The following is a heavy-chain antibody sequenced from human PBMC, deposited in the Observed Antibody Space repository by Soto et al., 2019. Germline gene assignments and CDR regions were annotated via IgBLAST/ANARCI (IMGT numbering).Heavy chain of an antibody. Sequence: PGESLKISCEVSGYRFIDYYIGWVRQMPGKGLEWMGIIYPRDSDPRYSPSFQGQVTISADESISTAYLQWSSLKASDTAIYYCARHLSGSSGRSFAFDIWGQGTMVTVS. J-gene: IGHJ3*02. CDR1: GYRFIDYY. CDR3: ARHLSGSSGRSFAFDI. CDR2: IYPRDSDP. D-gene: IGHD1-26*01. V-gene: IGHV5-51*01.